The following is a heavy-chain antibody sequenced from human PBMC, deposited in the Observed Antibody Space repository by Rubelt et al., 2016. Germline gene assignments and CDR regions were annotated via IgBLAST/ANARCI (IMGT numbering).Heavy chain of an antibody. V-gene: IGHV3-74*01. D-gene: IGHD3-22*01. CDR3: TTAEIRIGVVNVRGDAFNI. CDR2: INSDGSIT. Sequence: ELQLVESGGGLVQPGGSLRLSCAASRLTFSSYWMHWVRQAPGKGLVWVSRINSDGSITSHADSVKGRFTISRDNAKTTRYLQMNSLRAEETAVEYCTTAEIRIGVVNVRGDAFNIWGQGTTVTVSS. J-gene: IGHJ3*02. CDR1: RLTFSSYW.